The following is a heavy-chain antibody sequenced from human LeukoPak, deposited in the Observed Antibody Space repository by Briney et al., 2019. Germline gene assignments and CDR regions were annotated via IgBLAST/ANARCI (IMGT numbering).Heavy chain of an antibody. D-gene: IGHD3-3*01. Sequence: ASVKVSCKASGYTFTSYDINWVRQATGQGLEWMGWMNPNSGNTGYAQKFQGSVTMTRNTSISTAYMELSSLRSEDTAVYYCARAGVLRFLEWPPRYLDYWGQGTLVTVSS. CDR2: MNPNSGNT. CDR1: GYTFTSYD. V-gene: IGHV1-8*01. CDR3: ARAGVLRFLEWPPRYLDY. J-gene: IGHJ4*02.